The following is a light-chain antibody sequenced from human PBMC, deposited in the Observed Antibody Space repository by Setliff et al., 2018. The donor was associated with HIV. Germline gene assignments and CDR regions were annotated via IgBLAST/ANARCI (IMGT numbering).Light chain of an antibody. Sequence: QSALTQPRSVSGSPGQSVTISCTGTSRDVGDYNYVSWYQQHPGKAPKLMLYEVSKRPSGVPDRFSGSKSGNTASLTISGLRAEDEADYYCFSYADSYTSLYIFGTGTKGTVL. CDR1: SRDVGDYNY. J-gene: IGLJ1*01. V-gene: IGLV2-11*01. CDR2: EVS. CDR3: FSYADSYTSLYI.